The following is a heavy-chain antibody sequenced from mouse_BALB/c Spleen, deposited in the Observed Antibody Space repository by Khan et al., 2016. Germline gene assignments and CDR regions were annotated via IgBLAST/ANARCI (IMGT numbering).Heavy chain of an antibody. D-gene: IGHD4-1*01. J-gene: IGHJ2*01. V-gene: IGHV1-69*02. CDR3: TRFWDVYFDY. CDR1: GYTFTSYW. Sequence: LQQSGAELVRPGASVKLSCKASGYTFTSYWINWVKQRPGQGLEWIGNIYPSDNYTNYNQKFKDKATLTVDKSSSTAYMQLSSPTSEDSAVYYCTRFWDVYFDYWGQGTTLTVSS. CDR2: IYPSDNYT.